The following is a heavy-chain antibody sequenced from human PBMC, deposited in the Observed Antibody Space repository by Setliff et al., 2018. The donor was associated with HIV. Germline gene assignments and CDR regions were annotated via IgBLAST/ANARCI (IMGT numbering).Heavy chain of an antibody. CDR2: MNPKSGNS. J-gene: IGHJ3*02. CDR3: ATSTLGWSDDAFDI. D-gene: IGHD2-21*01. CDR1: GYTFSSHD. Sequence: ASVKVSCKASGYTFSSHDINWVRQATGQGLEWMGWMNPKSGNSGYAQKFQGRVTMTRNTSISTAYMELRSLTSEDTAVYYCATSTLGWSDDAFDIWGQGTMVTVSS. V-gene: IGHV1-8*02.